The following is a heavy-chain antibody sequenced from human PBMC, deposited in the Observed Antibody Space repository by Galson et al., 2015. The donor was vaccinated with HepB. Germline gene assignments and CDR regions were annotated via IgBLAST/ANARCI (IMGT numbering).Heavy chain of an antibody. CDR2: INPSGGST. CDR3: ARDRGVVPAAIAIDY. D-gene: IGHD2-2*01. J-gene: IGHJ4*02. V-gene: IGHV1-46*01. Sequence: SVKVSCKASGYTFTSYYMHWVRRAPGQGLEWMGIINPSGGSTSYAQKFQGRVTMTRDTSTSTVYMELSSLRSEDTAVYYCARDRGVVPAAIAIDYWGQGTLVTVSS. CDR1: GYTFTSYY.